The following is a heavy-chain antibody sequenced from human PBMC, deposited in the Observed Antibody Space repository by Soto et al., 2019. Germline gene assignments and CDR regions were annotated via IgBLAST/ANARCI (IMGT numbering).Heavy chain of an antibody. CDR3: ARGGGVGVAGSAAFDM. CDR2: INPATGAA. V-gene: IGHV1-2*02. Sequence: QLHLVQSGAVVKKPGASVTVSCSASGYPVTAYYMHWVRQAPGRGLEWMGGINPATGAAKYTQTFQGRVTMTRATSKSTVFLELSGPTSEDTAVFYCARGGGVGVAGSAAFDMWGQGTLVTVSS. J-gene: IGHJ3*02. CDR1: GYPVTAYY. D-gene: IGHD3-3*01.